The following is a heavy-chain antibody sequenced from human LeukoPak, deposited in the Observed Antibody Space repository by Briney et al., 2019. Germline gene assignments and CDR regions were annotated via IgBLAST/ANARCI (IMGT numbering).Heavy chain of an antibody. CDR1: GYTFTTYH. CDR2: MNPNSGNT. CDR3: ARGVKPLPDY. V-gene: IGHV1-8*03. Sequence: ASVKVSCKASGYTFTTYHINWVRQATGQGLEWMGWMNPNSGNTGYAQKFQGRVTITRNTSISTAYMELSSLRSEDTAVYYCARGVKPLPDYWGQGTLVTVSP. D-gene: IGHD2-15*01. J-gene: IGHJ4*02.